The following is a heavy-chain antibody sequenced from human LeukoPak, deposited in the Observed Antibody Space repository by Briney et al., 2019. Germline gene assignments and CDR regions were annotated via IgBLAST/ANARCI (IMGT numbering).Heavy chain of an antibody. D-gene: IGHD6-13*01. CDR3: ARGGAAAPRDAFDI. CDR1: GGSISRSTYY. Sequence: PSETLSLTCTVSGGSISRSTYYWGWIRQHPGKGLEWIGYIYYSGSTYYNPSLKSRVTTSVDTSKNQFSLKLSSVTAADTAVYYCARGGAAAPRDAFDIWGQGTMVTVSS. J-gene: IGHJ3*02. V-gene: IGHV4-31*03. CDR2: IYYSGST.